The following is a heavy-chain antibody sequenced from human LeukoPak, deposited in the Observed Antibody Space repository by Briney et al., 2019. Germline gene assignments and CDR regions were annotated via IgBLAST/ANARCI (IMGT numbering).Heavy chain of an antibody. CDR3: ARVSRSGYYSD. Sequence: GGSLRLSCAASGFTFSDYYMSWIRQAPGKGLEWVSYISSSGSTIYYADSVKGRFTISRDNAKNSLYLQMNSLRAADTAVYYCARVSRSGYYSDWGQGTLVTVSS. J-gene: IGHJ4*02. D-gene: IGHD3-22*01. V-gene: IGHV3-11*01. CDR2: ISSSGSTI. CDR1: GFTFSDYY.